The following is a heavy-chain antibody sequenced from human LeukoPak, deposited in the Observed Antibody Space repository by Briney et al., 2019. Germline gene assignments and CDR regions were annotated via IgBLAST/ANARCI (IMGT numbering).Heavy chain of an antibody. CDR2: INHSGST. CDR1: GGSFSGYY. J-gene: IGHJ4*02. Sequence: SETLSLTCAVYGGSFSGYYWSWIRQPPGKGLEWIGEINHSGSTNYNPSLKSRVTISVDTSKNQFSLKLSSVTAADTAVYYCATKYIWNGGNDYWGQGTLVTVSS. CDR3: ATKYIWNGGNDY. V-gene: IGHV4-34*01. D-gene: IGHD1-1*01.